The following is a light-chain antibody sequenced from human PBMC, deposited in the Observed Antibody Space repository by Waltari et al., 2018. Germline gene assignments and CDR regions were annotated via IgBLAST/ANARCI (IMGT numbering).Light chain of an antibody. V-gene: IGKV3-15*01. CDR2: GAS. CDR3: QHYNNWPPWA. CDR1: QSVSSN. J-gene: IGKJ1*01. Sequence: EIVMTQSPVTLSVSPGERATLSCRASQSVSSNVAWSQQKPGQAPRLLIYGASTRATGIPARFSGSGSGAEFTLTISSLQSEDFAVYYCQHYNNWPPWAFGQGTKVEIK.